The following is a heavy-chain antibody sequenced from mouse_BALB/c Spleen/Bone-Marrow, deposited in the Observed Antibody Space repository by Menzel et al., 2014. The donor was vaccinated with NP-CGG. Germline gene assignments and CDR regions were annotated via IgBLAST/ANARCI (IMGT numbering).Heavy chain of an antibody. J-gene: IGHJ2*01. V-gene: IGHV5-9-2*01. CDR1: GFTFSSYG. Sequence: DVKLVESGGGLVKPGGSLKLPCAASGFTFSSYGMSWVRQTPEKRLEWVATISGGGSYTYYPDSVKGRFTISRDNAKNNLYLQMSSLRSEDTALYYCARQAGGSGYFDYWGQGTTLTVSS. CDR3: ARQAGGSGYFDY. D-gene: IGHD1-1*01. CDR2: ISGGGSYT.